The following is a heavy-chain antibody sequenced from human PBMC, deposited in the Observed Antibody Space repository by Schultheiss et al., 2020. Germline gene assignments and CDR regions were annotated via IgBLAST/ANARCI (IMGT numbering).Heavy chain of an antibody. CDR2: IKSKTDGGTT. CDR1: GLTFSSYA. CDR3: TTGRITGQGEDWFDP. J-gene: IGHJ5*02. D-gene: IGHD3-3*01. Sequence: GGSLRLSCAVSGLTFSSYAMSWVRQAPGKGLEWVGRIKSKTDGGTTDYAAPVKGRFTISRDDSKNTLYLQMNSLKTEDTAVYYCTTGRITGQGEDWFDPWGQGTLDTVSS. V-gene: IGHV3-15*01.